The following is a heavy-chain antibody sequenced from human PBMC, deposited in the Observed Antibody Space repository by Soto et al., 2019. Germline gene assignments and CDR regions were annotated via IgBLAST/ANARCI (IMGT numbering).Heavy chain of an antibody. CDR3: AKLWFGERDWFDP. CDR1: GFTVTGNY. V-gene: IGHV3-53*01. D-gene: IGHD3-10*01. J-gene: IGHJ5*02. Sequence: EVRLVESGGGLIHLGGSLRLSCAASGFTVTGNYLSWVRQAPGKGLECISVIHSGGTTYYADSVRGRFAISRDNSKNTLYLQMNSLRAEETAVYYCAKLWFGERDWFDPWGQGTLVTVSS. CDR2: IHSGGTT.